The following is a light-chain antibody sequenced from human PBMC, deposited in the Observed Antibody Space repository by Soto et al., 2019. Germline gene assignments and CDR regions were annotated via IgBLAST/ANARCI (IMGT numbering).Light chain of an antibody. CDR3: SSYTSSNTPYV. CDR1: SSDVGAYNF. CDR2: EVT. J-gene: IGLJ1*01. V-gene: IGLV2-14*01. Sequence: QSALTQPPSVSGSPGQSITISCTGSSSDVGAYNFVSWYQHHPGKAPKLILYEVTTRPSGVSSRFSGSKSGNTASLTISGLQADDEANYSCSSYTSSNTPYVFGTGTKLTVL.